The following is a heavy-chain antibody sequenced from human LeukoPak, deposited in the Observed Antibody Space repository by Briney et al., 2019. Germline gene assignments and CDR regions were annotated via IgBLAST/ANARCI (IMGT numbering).Heavy chain of an antibody. CDR1: GFTFSGSA. J-gene: IGHJ4*02. Sequence: GGSLRLSCAASGFTFSGSAMHWVRQASGKGLEWVGRIRSKANSYATAYAASVKGRFTIPRDDSKNTAYLQMNSLRAEDTAVYYCAKARLIQLWFACGFDYWGQGTLVTVSS. CDR2: IRSKANSYAT. V-gene: IGHV3-73*01. D-gene: IGHD5-18*01. CDR3: AKARLIQLWFACGFDY.